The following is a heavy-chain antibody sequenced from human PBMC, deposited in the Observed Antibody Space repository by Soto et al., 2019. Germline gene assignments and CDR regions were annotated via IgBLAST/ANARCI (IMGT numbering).Heavy chain of an antibody. CDR2: ISGSGGST. Sequence: EVQLLESGGGLVQPGGSLRLSCAASGFTFSSYAMSWVRQAPGKGLEWVSAISGSGGSTYYADSVKGRFTISRDNSKITLYRQMNSLRAEDTVVYYYARRSSGWYFDYWGQGTLVTVSS. J-gene: IGHJ4*02. D-gene: IGHD6-19*01. CDR1: GFTFSSYA. V-gene: IGHV3-23*01. CDR3: ARRSSGWYFDY.